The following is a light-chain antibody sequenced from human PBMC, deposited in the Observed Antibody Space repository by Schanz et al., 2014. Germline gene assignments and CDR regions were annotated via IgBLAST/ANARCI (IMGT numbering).Light chain of an antibody. CDR3: QQFTDAAPYT. CDR2: AAS. Sequence: EIVLTQSPGTLSLSPGERATLSCRASQSVSSYLAWYQYKAGQAPRLLVYAASTRAAGIPDRFSGSGSGTDFTLTISRLEPEDFGVFYCQQFTDAAPYTFGQGTKVEIK. J-gene: IGKJ2*01. V-gene: IGKV3-20*01. CDR1: QSVSSY.